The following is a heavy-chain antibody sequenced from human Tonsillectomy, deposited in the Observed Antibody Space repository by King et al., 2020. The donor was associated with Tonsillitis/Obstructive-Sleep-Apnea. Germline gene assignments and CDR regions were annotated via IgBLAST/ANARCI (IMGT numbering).Heavy chain of an antibody. CDR2: ISYDGSNK. CDR3: ARGGYDFWSGYYVKYNWFDP. Sequence: VQLVESGGGVVQPGRSLRLSCAASGFTFSSYAMHWVRQAPGKGLEWVAVISYDGSNKYYADSVKGRFTISRDNSKNTLYLQMNSLRAEDTAVYYCARGGYDFWSGYYVKYNWFDPWGQGTLVTVSS. D-gene: IGHD3-3*01. CDR1: GFTFSSYA. J-gene: IGHJ5*02. V-gene: IGHV3-30*04.